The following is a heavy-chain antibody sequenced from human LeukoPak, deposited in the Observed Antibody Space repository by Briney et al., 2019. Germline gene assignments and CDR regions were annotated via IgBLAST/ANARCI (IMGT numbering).Heavy chain of an antibody. Sequence: PGGSLRLSCTASGFTFSSYALHWVRQAPGKGLVCVSRINSDGSSTSYADSVKGRFIISRDNAKNTLYLQMNGLRAEDTAVYYCARRGAGTGTTDYWGQGSLVTVPS. CDR2: INSDGSST. J-gene: IGHJ4*02. D-gene: IGHD1-1*01. CDR1: GFTFSSYA. CDR3: ARRGAGTGTTDY. V-gene: IGHV3-74*01.